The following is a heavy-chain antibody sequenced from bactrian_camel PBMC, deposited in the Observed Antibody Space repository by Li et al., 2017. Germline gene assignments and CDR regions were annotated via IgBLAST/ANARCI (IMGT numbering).Heavy chain of an antibody. Sequence: HVQLVESGGGSVQAGGSLRLSCVASGYTYDSVCEAWFRQAPGKERESVAHISSVGRTRYADSVKGRFTISKDTAKNTLYLQMNGLKPEDTAMYYCAADSRWRGCAQARGATEFEDQGRGTQVTVS. J-gene: IGHJ4*01. CDR1: GYTYDSVC. D-gene: IGHD1*01. CDR2: ISSVGRT. V-gene: IGHV3S53*01.